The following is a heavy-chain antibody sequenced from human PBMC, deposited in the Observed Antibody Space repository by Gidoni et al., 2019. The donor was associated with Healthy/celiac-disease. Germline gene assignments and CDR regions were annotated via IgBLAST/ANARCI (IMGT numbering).Heavy chain of an antibody. D-gene: IGHD6-13*01. V-gene: IGHV3-13*01. J-gene: IGHJ3*02. CDR1: GCTFSSYD. CDR2: IGTAGDT. Sequence: EVQLVESGGGLVQPGGSLRLPCAASGCTFSSYDMHWVRQATGKGLEWVSAIGTAGDTYYPGSVKGRFTISRENAKNSLYLQMNSLRAGDTAVYYCARDSRTHSHSSSWSFDIWGQGTMVTVSS. CDR3: ARDSRTHSHSSSWSFDI.